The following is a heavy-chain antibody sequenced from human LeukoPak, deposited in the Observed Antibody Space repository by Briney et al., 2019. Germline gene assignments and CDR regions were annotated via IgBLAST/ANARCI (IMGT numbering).Heavy chain of an antibody. CDR1: GYTFTSYH. V-gene: IGHV1-46*01. CDR2: INPSGGST. J-gene: IGHJ6*02. D-gene: IGHD3-10*01. Sequence: GASMKVSCKASGYTFTSYHMHWVRQAPGQGLEWMGIINPSGGSTSYAQKFQGRVTMTRDTSTSTVYMELSSLRSEDTAVYYCARVGIYYYYGMDVWGQGTTVTVSS. CDR3: ARVGIYYYYGMDV.